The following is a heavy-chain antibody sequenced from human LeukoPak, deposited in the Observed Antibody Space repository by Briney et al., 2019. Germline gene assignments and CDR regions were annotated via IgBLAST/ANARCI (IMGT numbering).Heavy chain of an antibody. CDR2: IFVGSGNT. CDR3: AALPTTVTRPDNWFDP. V-gene: IGHV1-58*02. CDR1: GFTLTSSA. Sequence: SEKVSCKASGFTLTSSAMQWVRPARGQRREWIGWIFVGSGNTNYAQKFQERVTITRDMSTSTAYMELRSLRSEDTAVYYCAALPTTVTRPDNWFDPWGQGTLVTVSS. J-gene: IGHJ5*02. D-gene: IGHD4-17*01.